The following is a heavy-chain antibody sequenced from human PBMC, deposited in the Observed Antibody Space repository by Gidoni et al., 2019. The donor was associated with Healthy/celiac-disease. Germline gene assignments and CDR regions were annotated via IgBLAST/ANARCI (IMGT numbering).Heavy chain of an antibody. J-gene: IGHJ4*02. CDR3: ARGATAYCGGDCYSDLDY. CDR1: GYTFTSYA. D-gene: IGHD2-21*02. V-gene: IGHV1-3*01. Sequence: QVQLVQSGAEVKKPGASVKVSCKASGYTFTSYAMHWVRQAPGQRLEWMGWINAGNGNTKYSQKFQGRVTITRDTSASTAYMELSSLRSEDTAVYYCARGATAYCGGDCYSDLDYWGQGTLVTVSS. CDR2: INAGNGNT.